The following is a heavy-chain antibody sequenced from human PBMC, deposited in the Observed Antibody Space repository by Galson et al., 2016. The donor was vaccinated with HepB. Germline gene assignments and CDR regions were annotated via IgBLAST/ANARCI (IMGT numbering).Heavy chain of an antibody. V-gene: IGHV2-5*02. D-gene: IGHD3-10*01. CDR2: IFWDDDK. CDR1: GFSLTTPAVG. CDR3: AHRGLRGMIPLLDY. J-gene: IGHJ4*02. Sequence: PALVKPTQTLTLTCTFSGFSLTTPAVGVGWLRQSPQKPLEWLALIFWDDDKRYSPSLRTRLTLTTDTSKNQVVLTMTNMDPVDTATYYCAHRGLRGMIPLLDYWGQGTLVTVSS.